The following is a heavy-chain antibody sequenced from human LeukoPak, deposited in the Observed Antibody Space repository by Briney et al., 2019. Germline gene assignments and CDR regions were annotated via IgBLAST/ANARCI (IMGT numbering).Heavy chain of an antibody. CDR1: GGSISSYY. J-gene: IGHJ5*02. CDR3: ARGMIGAVAGTWWFDP. Sequence: PSQTLSLTCTVSGGSISSYYWSWIRQPPGKGLEWSGYIYYSGSTNYNPSLKSRVTISVDTSKNQFSLKLSSVTAADTAVYYCARGMIGAVAGTWWFDPWGQGTLVTVSS. D-gene: IGHD6-19*01. CDR2: IYYSGST. V-gene: IGHV4-59*01.